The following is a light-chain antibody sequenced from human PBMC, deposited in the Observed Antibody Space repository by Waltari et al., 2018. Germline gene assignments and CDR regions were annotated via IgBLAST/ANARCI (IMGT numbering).Light chain of an antibody. CDR3: QAWDSSTAV. J-gene: IGLJ2*01. V-gene: IGLV3-1*01. Sequence: SYELTQPPSVSVSPGQTASITCPGDKLGDKYACWYQQKPGQSPVLVIYQDTKRPSGIPVRFSGSSSGNTATLTISGTQAMDEADYYCQAWDSSTAVFGGGTKLTVL. CDR1: KLGDKY. CDR2: QDT.